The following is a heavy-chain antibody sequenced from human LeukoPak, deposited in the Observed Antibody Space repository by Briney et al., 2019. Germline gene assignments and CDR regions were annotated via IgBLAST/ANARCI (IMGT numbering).Heavy chain of an antibody. Sequence: PGGSLRLSCAASGFTFSTYAMIWVRQAPGKGLEWVSVIGGSGSYTYYADSVKGRFTISRDNSKDTLYLQMNSLRAEDTAVYYCARDWSDYWGQGTLVSVSS. V-gene: IGHV3-23*01. CDR2: IGGSGSYT. CDR1: GFTFSTYA. CDR3: ARDWSDY. J-gene: IGHJ4*02.